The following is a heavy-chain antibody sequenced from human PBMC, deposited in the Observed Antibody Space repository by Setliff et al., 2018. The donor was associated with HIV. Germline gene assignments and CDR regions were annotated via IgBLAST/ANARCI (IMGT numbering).Heavy chain of an antibody. J-gene: IGHJ6*02. V-gene: IGHV3-66*01. D-gene: IGHD1-20*01. CDR3: ARDPGRYNGMDV. CDR1: GFTVSSNYA. Sequence: GGSLRLSCAASGFTVSSNYAMSWVRQAPGKGLEWVSVIHSGGSTYYADSVKGRFIISRDNSKNTLYLQMNSLRAEDTAVYYCARDPGRYNGMDVWGQGTTVTVSS. CDR2: IHSGGST.